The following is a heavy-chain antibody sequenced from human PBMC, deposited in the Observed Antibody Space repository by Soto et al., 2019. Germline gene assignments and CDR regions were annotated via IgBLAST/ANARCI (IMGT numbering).Heavy chain of an antibody. CDR3: ARDITYYYILTGYYTYGMDV. CDR2: INPNSGGT. CDR1: GYTFTGYY. J-gene: IGHJ6*02. V-gene: IGHV1-2*04. Sequence: ASVKVSCKASGYTFTGYYMHWVRQAPGQGLEWMGWINPNSGGTNYAQKFQGWVTMTRDTSISTAYMELSRLRSDDTAVYYCARDITYYYILTGYYTYGMDVWGQGTTVTVSS. D-gene: IGHD3-9*01.